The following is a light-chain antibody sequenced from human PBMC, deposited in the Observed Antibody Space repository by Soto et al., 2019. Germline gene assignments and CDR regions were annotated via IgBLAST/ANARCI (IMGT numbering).Light chain of an antibody. CDR3: GTWDSSLSASV. Sequence: QSVLTQPPSVSAAPGQKVSISCSGSSSNIENNYVCWYQQFPGTAPKLLIYDNNKRPSGIPDRFSGSKSGTSATLGITGLQTGDEADYYCGTWDSSLSASVFGSGTKLTVL. CDR2: DNN. V-gene: IGLV1-51*01. CDR1: SSNIENNY. J-gene: IGLJ1*01.